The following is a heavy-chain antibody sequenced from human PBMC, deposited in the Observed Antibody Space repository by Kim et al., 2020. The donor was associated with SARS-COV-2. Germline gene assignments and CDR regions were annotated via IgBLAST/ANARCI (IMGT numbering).Heavy chain of an antibody. CDR3: ASEAVLRYFDWLVGGYYFDY. D-gene: IGHD3-9*01. V-gene: IGHV3-7*01. CDR2: IKQDGSEK. CDR1: GFTFSSYW. J-gene: IGHJ4*02. Sequence: GGSLRLSCAASGFTFSSYWMSWVRQAPGKGLEWVANIKQDGSEKYYVDYVKGRFTISRDNAKNSLYLQMNSLRAEDTAVYYCASEAVLRYFDWLVGGYYFDYWGQGTLVTVSS.